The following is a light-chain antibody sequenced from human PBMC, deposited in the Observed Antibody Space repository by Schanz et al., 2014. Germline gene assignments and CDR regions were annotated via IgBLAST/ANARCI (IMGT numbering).Light chain of an antibody. J-gene: IGLJ3*02. CDR1: SSDVGSHNL. CDR3: QSYDSSLSGWV. V-gene: IGLV2-14*02. Sequence: QSALTQPASVSGPPGQSITISCTGISSDVGSHNLVSWYRQHPGKAPEVMIYEVSKRPSGVPDRFSGSRSGTPASLAITGLQAEDEADYYCQSYDSSLSGWVFGGGTKLTVL. CDR2: EVS.